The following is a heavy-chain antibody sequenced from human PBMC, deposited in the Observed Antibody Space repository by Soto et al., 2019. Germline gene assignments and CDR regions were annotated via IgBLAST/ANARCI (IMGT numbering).Heavy chain of an antibody. CDR1: GGSISSSSYY. Sequence: QLQLQESGPGLVKPSETLSLTCTVSGGSISSSSYYWGWIRQPPGKGLEWIGSIYYSGSTYYNTSLKSRVTISVDTSKNQFSLKLSSVTATDTAVYHCARLGGAVAPYYYGMDVWGQGTTVTVSS. D-gene: IGHD6-19*01. V-gene: IGHV4-39*01. CDR3: ARLGGAVAPYYYGMDV. CDR2: IYYSGST. J-gene: IGHJ6*02.